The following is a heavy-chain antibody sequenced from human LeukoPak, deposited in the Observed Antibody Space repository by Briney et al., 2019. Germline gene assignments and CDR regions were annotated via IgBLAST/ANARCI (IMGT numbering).Heavy chain of an antibody. CDR2: IYTSGST. Sequence: SETLSLTCTVSGGSISSGSYYWSWIRQPAGKGLEWIGRIYTSGSTNYNPSLKSRVTISVDTSKNQFSLKLSSVTAADTAVYYCAREWDIVVVPAAMRSYYGSGSSQYYYYMDVWGKGTTVTISS. V-gene: IGHV4-61*02. CDR1: GGSISSGSYY. CDR3: AREWDIVVVPAAMRSYYGSGSSQYYYYMDV. J-gene: IGHJ6*03. D-gene: IGHD2-2*01.